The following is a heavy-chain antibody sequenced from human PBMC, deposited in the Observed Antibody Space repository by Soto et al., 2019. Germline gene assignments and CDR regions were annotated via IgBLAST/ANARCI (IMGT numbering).Heavy chain of an antibody. CDR1: GFTFSTSG. CDR2: ISHDGGAT. D-gene: IGHD6-13*01. Sequence: QVQLVESGGGVVQSGRSLRLSCAASGFTFSTSGMHWIRQAPGKGVEWVAMISHDGGATYYVDSVKGRFTISRDTDKNTLHLQMDSLRPEDTATYYCAKDWGSSGWYNWFDPWGQGTLVTVSS. CDR3: AKDWGSSGWYNWFDP. J-gene: IGHJ5*02. V-gene: IGHV3-30*18.